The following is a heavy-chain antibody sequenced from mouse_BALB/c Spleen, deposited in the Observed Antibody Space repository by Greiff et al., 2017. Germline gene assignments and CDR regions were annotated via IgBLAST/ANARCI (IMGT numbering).Heavy chain of an antibody. CDR1: GYTFSSYW. V-gene: IGHV1-9*01. D-gene: IGHD2-3*01. Sequence: VQLQESGAELMKPGASVKISCKATGYTFSSYWIEWVKQRPGHGLEWIGEILPGSGSTNYNEKFKGKATFTADTSSNTAYMQLSSLTSEDSAVYYCARWDGYYPLAYWGQGTLVTVSA. J-gene: IGHJ3*01. CDR2: ILPGSGST. CDR3: ARWDGYYPLAY.